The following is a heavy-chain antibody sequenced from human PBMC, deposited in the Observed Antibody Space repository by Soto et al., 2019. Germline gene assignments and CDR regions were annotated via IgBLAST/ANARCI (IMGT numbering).Heavy chain of an antibody. Sequence: EVQLLDSGGGLVQPGGSLRLSCAASGFTFSSYAMSWVRQAPGKGLEWVSAISGSGGSTYYADSVKGRFTISRDNSKNTLYLQMNSLRAEDTAVYYCAKTPIAYILTGYQGYFDLWGRGTLVTVSS. CDR3: AKTPIAYILTGYQGYFDL. CDR1: GFTFSSYA. V-gene: IGHV3-23*01. J-gene: IGHJ2*01. CDR2: ISGSGGST. D-gene: IGHD3-9*01.